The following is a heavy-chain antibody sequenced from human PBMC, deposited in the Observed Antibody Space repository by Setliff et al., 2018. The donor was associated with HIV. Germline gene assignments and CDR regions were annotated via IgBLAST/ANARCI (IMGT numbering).Heavy chain of an antibody. CDR3: ARVNALIRAPFDY. Sequence: SETLSLTCTVSGGSITGYYWSWVRQPPGKGLEWIGYIFYSGTTNYSPSLNSRATVSVDTSKNSFSLRLSSVTAADTAVYYCARVNALIRAPFDYWGQGALVTVSS. CDR1: GGSITGYY. V-gene: IGHV4-59*01. CDR2: IFYSGTT. J-gene: IGHJ4*02.